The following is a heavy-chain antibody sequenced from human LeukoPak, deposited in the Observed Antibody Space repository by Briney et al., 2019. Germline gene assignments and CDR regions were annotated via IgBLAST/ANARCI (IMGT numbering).Heavy chain of an antibody. J-gene: IGHJ4*02. Sequence: SETLSLTCTVSGGSISSYYWSWIRQPPGKGLEWIGSIYHSGSTYYNPSLKSRVTISVDTSKNQFSLKLSSVTAADTAVYYCARSFSGSYFDYWGQGTLVTVSS. D-gene: IGHD1-26*01. CDR1: GGSISSYY. CDR2: IYHSGST. CDR3: ARSFSGSYFDY. V-gene: IGHV4-59*08.